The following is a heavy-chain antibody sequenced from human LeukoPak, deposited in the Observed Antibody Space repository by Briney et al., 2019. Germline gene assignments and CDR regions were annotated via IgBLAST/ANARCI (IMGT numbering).Heavy chain of an antibody. Sequence: SQTLSLTCTVSGGSISSGGYYWSWIRQHPGTGLEWIGYIYYSGSTYYNPSLKSRVTISVDTSKNQFSLKLSSVTAADTAVYYCARVFGGYAGRYFDYWGQGTLVTVSS. V-gene: IGHV4-31*03. CDR1: GGSISSGGYY. CDR3: ARVFGGYAGRYFDY. CDR2: IYYSGST. D-gene: IGHD5-12*01. J-gene: IGHJ4*02.